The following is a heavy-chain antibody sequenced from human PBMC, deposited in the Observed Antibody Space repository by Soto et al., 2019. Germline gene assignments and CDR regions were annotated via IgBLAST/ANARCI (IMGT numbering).Heavy chain of an antibody. CDR3: AGGDFHFDY. J-gene: IGHJ4*02. V-gene: IGHV3-21*01. CDR1: GFTFSSYS. Sequence: GGSLRLSCAASGFTFSSYSMNWVRQAPGKGLEWVSSISSSSSYIYYADSVKGRFTISRDNAKNSLYLRMNSLRAEDTAVYYCAGGDFHFDYWGQGTLVTVSS. D-gene: IGHD2-21*02. CDR2: ISSSSSYI.